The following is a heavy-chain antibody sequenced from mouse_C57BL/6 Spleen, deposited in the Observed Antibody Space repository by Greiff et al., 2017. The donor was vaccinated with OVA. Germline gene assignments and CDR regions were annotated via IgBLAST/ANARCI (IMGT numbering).Heavy chain of an antibody. V-gene: IGHV1-4*01. D-gene: IGHD2-1*01. J-gene: IGHJ4*01. CDR2: INPSSGYT. CDR3: ATRGNYDAMDY. CDR1: GYTFTSYT. Sequence: VKLQQSGAELARPGASVKMSCKASGYTFTSYTMHWVKQRPGQGLEWIGYINPSSGYTKYNQKFKDKATLTADKSSSTAYMQLSSLTSEDSAVYYCATRGNYDAMDYWGQGTSVTVSS.